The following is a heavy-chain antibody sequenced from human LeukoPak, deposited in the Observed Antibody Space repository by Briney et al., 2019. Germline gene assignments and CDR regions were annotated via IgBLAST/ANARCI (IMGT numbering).Heavy chain of an antibody. CDR2: IYYSGST. J-gene: IGHJ4*02. V-gene: IGHV4-39*01. CDR1: GGSISSSSYY. D-gene: IGHD3-16*02. Sequence: SETLSLTCTVSGGSISSSSYYWGWIRQPPGKGLEWIGSIYYSGSTYYNPSLKSRVTISVDTSKNQFSLKVSSVTAADTAVYYCARQRSYYFDYWGQGTLVIVSS. CDR3: ARQRSYYFDY.